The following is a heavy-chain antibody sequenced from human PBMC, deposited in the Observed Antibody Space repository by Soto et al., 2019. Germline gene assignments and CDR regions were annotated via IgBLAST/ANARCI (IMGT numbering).Heavy chain of an antibody. J-gene: IGHJ6*02. D-gene: IGHD1-1*01. Sequence: ASVKVSCKASGYTFTGYYMNLLRQAPGEVLEWMRWINPNSGGTNYAQKFQGRVTMTRDTSISTAYMELSRLRSDDTAVYYCARDRSDYDPTGTYYYYGMGVWGQGTTVTVSS. CDR2: INPNSGGT. CDR3: ARDRSDYDPTGTYYYYGMGV. V-gene: IGHV1-2*02. CDR1: GYTFTGYY.